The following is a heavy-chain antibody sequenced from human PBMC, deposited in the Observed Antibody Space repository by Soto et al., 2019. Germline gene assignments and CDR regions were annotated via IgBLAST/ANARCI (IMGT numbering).Heavy chain of an antibody. CDR2: INAGNGNT. D-gene: IGHD3-3*01. J-gene: IGHJ6*02. V-gene: IGHV1-3*01. CDR3: ARLNDFWSRYQSLFPPPNYGMAV. CDR1: GYTFTSYA. Sequence: ASVKVSCKASGYTFTSYAMHWVRQAPGQRLEWMGWINAGNGNTKYSQKFQGRVTITRDTSASTAYMELSSLRSEDTAVYYCARLNDFWSRYQSLFPPPNYGMAVWGQGTTVTVSS.